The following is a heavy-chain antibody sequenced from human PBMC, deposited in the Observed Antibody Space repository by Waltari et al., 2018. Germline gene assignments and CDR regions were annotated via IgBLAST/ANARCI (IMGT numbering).Heavy chain of an antibody. Sequence: FSSYAMSWVRQAPGKGLEWVSAISGSGGSTYYADSVKGRFTISRDNSKNTLYLQMNSLRAEDTAVYYCAKATRGYSFDYWGQGTLVTVSS. CDR2: ISGSGGST. CDR1: FSSYA. J-gene: IGHJ4*02. D-gene: IGHD3-22*01. CDR3: AKATRGYSFDY. V-gene: IGHV3-23*01.